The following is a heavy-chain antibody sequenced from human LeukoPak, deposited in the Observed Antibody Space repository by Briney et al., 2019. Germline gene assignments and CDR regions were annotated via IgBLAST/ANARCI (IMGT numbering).Heavy chain of an antibody. CDR3: AKDLEYDFWSGYYTHFDY. CDR2: ISGSGGST. D-gene: IGHD3-3*01. J-gene: IGHJ4*02. CDR1: GFTFSSYW. V-gene: IGHV3-23*01. Sequence: GGSLRLSCAASGFTFSSYWMSWVRQAPGKGLEWVSAISGSGGSTYYADSVKGRFTISRDNSKNTLYLQMNSLRAEDTAVYYCAKDLEYDFWSGYYTHFDYWGQGTLVTVSS.